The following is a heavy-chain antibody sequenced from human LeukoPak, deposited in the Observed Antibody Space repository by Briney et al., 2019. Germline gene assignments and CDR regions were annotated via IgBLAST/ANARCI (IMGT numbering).Heavy chain of an antibody. J-gene: IGHJ4*02. CDR1: AFTFSSYT. CDR3: AKDLAPGIAVAGSGDY. Sequence: GGSLRLSCVASAFTFSSYTMNWVRQAPGKGLEWVAVISYDGSNKYYADSVKGRFTISRDNSKNTLYLQMNSLRAEDTAVYYCAKDLAPGIAVAGSGDYWGQGTLVTVSS. CDR2: ISYDGSNK. V-gene: IGHV3-30*18. D-gene: IGHD6-19*01.